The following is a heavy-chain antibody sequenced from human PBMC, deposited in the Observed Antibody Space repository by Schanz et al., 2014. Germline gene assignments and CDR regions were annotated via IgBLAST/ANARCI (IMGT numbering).Heavy chain of an antibody. J-gene: IGHJ5*02. CDR1: TFTFSSDW. Sequence: VQLVESGGGLVKPGGSLRLSCAASTFTFSSDWMSWVRQARGKGLEWVSAMNESHSTIYYADSVKGRFTISRDNSKNLLYLQMNSLRAEDTAVYYCTRDVRLDRRGNWFDPWGQGTLVTVSS. D-gene: IGHD1-1*01. CDR2: MNESHSTI. V-gene: IGHV3-23*04. CDR3: TRDVRLDRRGNWFDP.